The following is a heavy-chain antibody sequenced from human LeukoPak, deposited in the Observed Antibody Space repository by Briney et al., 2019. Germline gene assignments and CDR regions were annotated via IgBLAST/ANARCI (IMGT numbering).Heavy chain of an antibody. Sequence: AGGSLRLSCAASEFTFSSYEMNWVRQAPGKGLEWVSYISSSGSPIYYADSVKGRFTISRDNAKNSLYLQMNSLRADDMAVYYCARESSPEDAFDIWGQGTMVTVSS. CDR1: EFTFSSYE. V-gene: IGHV3-48*03. D-gene: IGHD1-14*01. CDR3: ARESSPEDAFDI. J-gene: IGHJ3*02. CDR2: ISSSGSPI.